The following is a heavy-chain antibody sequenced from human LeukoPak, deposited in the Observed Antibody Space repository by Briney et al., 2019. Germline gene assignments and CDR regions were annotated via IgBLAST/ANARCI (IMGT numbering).Heavy chain of an antibody. CDR1: GGTFSSYA. V-gene: IGHV1-2*02. CDR2: INPNSGGT. Sequence: ASVKASCKASGGTFSSYAISWVRQAPGQGLEWMGWINPNSGGTNYAQKFQGRVTMTRDTSISTAYMELSRLRSDDTAVYYCARDRSSIAVAGTLRGYYFDYWGQGTLVTVSS. J-gene: IGHJ4*02. CDR3: ARDRSSIAVAGTLRGYYFDY. D-gene: IGHD6-19*01.